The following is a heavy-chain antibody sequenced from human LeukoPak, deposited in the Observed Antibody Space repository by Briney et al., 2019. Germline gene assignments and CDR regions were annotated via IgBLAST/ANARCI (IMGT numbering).Heavy chain of an antibody. J-gene: IGHJ4*02. V-gene: IGHV5-51*07. CDR3: ARHLRVGRIAPFDF. CDR1: GYWFTSYW. CDR2: IYPGDSDT. Sequence: GESLKISCEGSGYWFTSYWIGWVHQMPGKGLEWMGVIYPGDSDTIYSPSFQGQVTISVDKSMRTAYLQWSSLKASDTAIYYCARHLRVGRIAPFDFWGQGTLVTVSS. D-gene: IGHD1-26*01.